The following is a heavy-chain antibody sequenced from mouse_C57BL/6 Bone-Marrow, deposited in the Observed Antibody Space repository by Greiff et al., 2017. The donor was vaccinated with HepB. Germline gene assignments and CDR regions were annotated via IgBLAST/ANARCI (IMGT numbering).Heavy chain of an antibody. CDR1: GYAFSSSW. V-gene: IGHV1-82*01. J-gene: IGHJ4*01. D-gene: IGHD2-5*01. CDR3: ASYSNYYYAMDY. CDR2: IYPGDGDT. Sequence: VQLQQSGPELVKPGASVKISCKASGYAFSSSWMNWVMQRPGKCLEWIGRIYPGDGDTNYNGKFKGKATLTADKSSSTAYMQLSSLTSEDSAVYFCASYSNYYYAMDYWGPGTSVTVSS.